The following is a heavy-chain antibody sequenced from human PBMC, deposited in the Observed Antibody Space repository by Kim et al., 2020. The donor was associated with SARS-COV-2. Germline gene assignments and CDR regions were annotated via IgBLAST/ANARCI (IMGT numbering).Heavy chain of an antibody. D-gene: IGHD3-16*01. Sequence: SVKVSCKASGGTFSSYAISWVRQAPGQGLEWMGGIIPIFGTANYAQKFQGRVTITADESTSTAYMELSSLRSEDTAVYYCARVSWTKIGVLPLPTYYYYGMDVWGQGTTVTVSS. V-gene: IGHV1-69*13. CDR1: GGTFSSYA. CDR3: ARVSWTKIGVLPLPTYYYYGMDV. CDR2: IIPIFGTA. J-gene: IGHJ6*02.